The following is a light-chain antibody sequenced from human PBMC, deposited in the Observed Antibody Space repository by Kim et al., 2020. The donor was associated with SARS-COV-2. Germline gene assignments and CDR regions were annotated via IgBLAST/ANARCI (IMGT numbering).Light chain of an antibody. V-gene: IGKV3-11*01. J-gene: IGKJ4*01. CDR3: QQRTNPLT. Sequence: LPVSPGERSTLFCRASHIFNSALLWYHQNPGQSPTLLIYDASNRATGIPARFSGSGFRTDFTLTISSLEPEDSAVYYCQQRTNPLTFGGGTKLEI. CDR1: HIFNSA. CDR2: DAS.